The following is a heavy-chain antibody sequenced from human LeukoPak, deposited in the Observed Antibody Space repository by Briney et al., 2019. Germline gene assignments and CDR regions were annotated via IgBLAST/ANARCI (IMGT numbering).Heavy chain of an antibody. CDR1: GGSISSGDYY. CDR3: ARGLYDSSGYYSQLFDY. V-gene: IGHV4-30-4*01. CDR2: IYYSGST. D-gene: IGHD3-22*01. J-gene: IGHJ4*02. Sequence: PSQTLSLTCTVSGGSISSGDYYWSWIRQPPGKGLEWIGYIYYSGSTYYNPSLKSRVTISVDTSKNQFSLKLSPVTAADTAVYYCARGLYDSSGYYSQLFDYWGQGTLVTVSS.